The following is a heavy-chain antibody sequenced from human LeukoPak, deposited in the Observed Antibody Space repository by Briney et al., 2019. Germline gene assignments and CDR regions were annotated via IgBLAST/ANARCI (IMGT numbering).Heavy chain of an antibody. CDR3: AKFVSSSGWYYYFDY. J-gene: IGHJ4*02. D-gene: IGHD6-19*01. Sequence: QPGGSLRLSFAASGXTFSSHVMSWVRQAPGKGLEWVSAISESGGSTYYSESVKGRFTISRDNPKNTLYLQMNSLRAEDTAVYYCAKFVSSSGWYYYFDYWGQGTLVTVSS. CDR1: GXTFSSHV. CDR2: ISESGGST. V-gene: IGHV3-23*01.